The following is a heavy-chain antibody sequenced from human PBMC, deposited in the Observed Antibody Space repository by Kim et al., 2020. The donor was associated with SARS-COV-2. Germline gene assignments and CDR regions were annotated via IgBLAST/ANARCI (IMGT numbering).Heavy chain of an antibody. CDR2: VYYSGTT. CDR3: ASHGDGGVFDY. D-gene: IGHD3-10*01. V-gene: IGHV4-59*12. CDR1: DGSISSYY. J-gene: IGHJ4*02. Sequence: SETLSLTCTVSDGSISSYYWSWIRQPPGKGLEWIGYVYYSGTTNYSPSLKSRVTISIDTSKNHFSLKVSSVTAADTAVYYCASHGDGGVFDYWGQGTLVTVSS.